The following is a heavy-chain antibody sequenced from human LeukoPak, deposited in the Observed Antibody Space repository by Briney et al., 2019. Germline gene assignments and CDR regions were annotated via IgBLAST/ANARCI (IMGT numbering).Heavy chain of an antibody. CDR1: GFTFSSYA. Sequence: GGSLRLSCAASGFTFSSYAMSWVRQAPGKGLEWVSAISGSGGSTYYADSVKGRFTISRDNSKNTLYLQMNSLRAEDTAVYYCAKSAYYYDSSGYYYFDYWGQGTLVAVSS. CDR2: ISGSGGST. D-gene: IGHD3-22*01. J-gene: IGHJ4*02. CDR3: AKSAYYYDSSGYYYFDY. V-gene: IGHV3-23*01.